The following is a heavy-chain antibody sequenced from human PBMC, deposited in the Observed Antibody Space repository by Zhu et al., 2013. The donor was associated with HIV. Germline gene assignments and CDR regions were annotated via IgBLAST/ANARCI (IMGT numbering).Heavy chain of an antibody. Sequence: VQLQQWGAGLLKPSETLSLTCAVYGGSFSGYYWSWIRQPPGKGLEWIGYIYYSGSTYYNPSLKSRVTISVDTSKNQFSLKLSSVTAADTAVYYCASKKEYEYCSGGSCYLNDYWGQGTLVTVSS. V-gene: IGHV4-34*01. CDR1: GGSFSGYY. CDR2: IYYSGST. D-gene: IGHD2-15*01. CDR3: ASKKEYEYCSGGSCYLNDY. J-gene: IGHJ4*02.